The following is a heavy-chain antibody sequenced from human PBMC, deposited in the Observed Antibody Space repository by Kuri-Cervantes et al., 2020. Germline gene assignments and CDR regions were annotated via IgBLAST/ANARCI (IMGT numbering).Heavy chain of an antibody. V-gene: IGHV3-30*04. CDR2: ISYDGSNK. D-gene: IGHD6-13*01. CDR1: GFTFSSYA. J-gene: IGHJ4*02. CDR3: AKDSSSSPDLAYYFDY. Sequence: GESLKISCAASGFTFSSYAMHWVRQAPGKGLEWVAVISYDGSNKYYADSVKGRFTISRDNSKNTLYLQMNSLRAEDTAVYYCAKDSSSSPDLAYYFDYWGQGTLVTVSS.